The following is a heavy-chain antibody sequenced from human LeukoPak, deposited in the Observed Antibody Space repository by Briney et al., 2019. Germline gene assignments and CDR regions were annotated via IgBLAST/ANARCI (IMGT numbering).Heavy chain of an antibody. V-gene: IGHV3-48*01. Sequence: PGGSLRLSCAASGFTFSRFGMHWVRQAPGKGLEWVSYISSSGSTIYYADSVKGRFTISRDNSKNTLYLQMNSLRAEDTAVYYCAKRGYYYDSSGYRYDAFDIWGQGTMVTVSS. CDR3: AKRGYYYDSSGYRYDAFDI. D-gene: IGHD3-22*01. CDR2: ISSSGSTI. CDR1: GFTFSRFG. J-gene: IGHJ3*02.